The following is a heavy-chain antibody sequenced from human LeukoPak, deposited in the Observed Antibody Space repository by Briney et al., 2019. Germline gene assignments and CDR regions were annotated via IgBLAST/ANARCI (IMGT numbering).Heavy chain of an antibody. V-gene: IGHV3-23*01. CDR2: ITGTGGST. CDR1: GGSISSYY. CDR3: AKDHGTAVAGFYY. J-gene: IGHJ4*02. D-gene: IGHD6-19*01. Sequence: ETLSLTCTVSGGSISSYYWSWIRQPPGKGLEWVSGITGTGGSTYYADSVKGRFTVSRDTSKNTLYLQMNSLRAEDTAIYYCAKDHGTAVAGFYYWGQGTLVTVSS.